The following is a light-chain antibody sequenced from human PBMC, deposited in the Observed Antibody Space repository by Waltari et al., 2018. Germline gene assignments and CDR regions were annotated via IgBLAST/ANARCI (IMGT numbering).Light chain of an antibody. J-gene: IGLJ1*01. CDR2: DVT. V-gene: IGLV2-11*01. CDR1: NIDVGAFKY. CDR3: CTYADDYTSRV. Sequence: HSALTQPRSVSGSPGQSVTISGTTTNIDVGAFKYVSWYQQYPSKAPKLIIYDVTERPSGVPDRFSGSKSGNTASLTISGLQGDDEADYYCCTYADDYTSRVFGSGTKVFVL.